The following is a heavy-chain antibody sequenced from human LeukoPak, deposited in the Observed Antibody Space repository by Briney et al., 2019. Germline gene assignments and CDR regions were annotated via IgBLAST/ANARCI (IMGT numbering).Heavy chain of an antibody. D-gene: IGHD2-2*01. Sequence: GGSLRLSCAASGFILSDYWMHWVRQRPGGGLVHVSRIENDGSRTVYADSVKGRFTISRDNAKNSLYLQMNSLRAEDTAVYYCARYRYNEGYCSSTSCPPDYWGQGTLVTVSS. J-gene: IGHJ4*02. CDR1: GFILSDYW. CDR2: IENDGSRT. V-gene: IGHV3-74*03. CDR3: ARYRYNEGYCSSTSCPPDY.